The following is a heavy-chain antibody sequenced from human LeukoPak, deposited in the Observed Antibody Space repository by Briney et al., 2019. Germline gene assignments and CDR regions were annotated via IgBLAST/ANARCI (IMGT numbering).Heavy chain of an antibody. CDR2: IGAGSGST. CDR3: AKVLGYYYYAMDV. J-gene: IGHJ6*02. V-gene: IGHV3-23*01. CDR1: GFTFSSYA. D-gene: IGHD3-16*01. Sequence: TGGSLRLSCAASGFTFSSYAMSWVRQAPGKGLEWVSAIGAGSGSTYYADSVKGRFTISRDNSKNTVYLQMNSLRGEDTAVYYCAKVLGYYYYAMDVWGQGTTVTVSS.